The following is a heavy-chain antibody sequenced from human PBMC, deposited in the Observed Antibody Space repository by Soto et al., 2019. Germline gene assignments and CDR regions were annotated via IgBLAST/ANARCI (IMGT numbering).Heavy chain of an antibody. CDR1: GYSFTSYW. Sequence: GESLKISCKGSGYSFTSYWIGWVRQMPGKGLEWMGIIYPGDSDTRYSPSFQGQVTISADKSISTAYLQWSSLRSDDTAVYYCARDREYYYDSSGNYYYHYGMDVWGQGTTVTVSS. D-gene: IGHD3-22*01. CDR2: IYPGDSDT. CDR3: ARDREYYYDSSGNYYYHYGMDV. J-gene: IGHJ6*02. V-gene: IGHV5-51*01.